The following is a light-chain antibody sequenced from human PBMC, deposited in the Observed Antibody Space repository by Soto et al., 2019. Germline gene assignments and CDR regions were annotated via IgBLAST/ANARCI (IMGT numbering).Light chain of an antibody. Sequence: EIVLTQSPGTLSLSPGERATLSCRASQSVSSSYLAWYQRKPGQAPRPLIYGASSRATGIPDRFRGSGSGTDFTLTISRLEPEDFAVYYCQQYGSSPRTFGQGTKVDIK. CDR3: QQYGSSPRT. J-gene: IGKJ1*01. CDR1: QSVSSSY. CDR2: GAS. V-gene: IGKV3-20*01.